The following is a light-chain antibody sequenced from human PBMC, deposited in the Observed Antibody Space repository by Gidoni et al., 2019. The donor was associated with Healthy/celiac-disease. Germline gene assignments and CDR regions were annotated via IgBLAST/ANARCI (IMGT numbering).Light chain of an antibody. CDR2: WAS. Sequence: DIVMTQSPDSLAVSLGERATINCKSSQIVLYSSNNKNYLAWYQQKPGQPPKLLIYWASNRESGVPDRFSGSGSVTDFTLTISSLQAEDVAVYYCQQYYSTPPSFGQGTKLEIK. V-gene: IGKV4-1*01. CDR3: QQYYSTPPS. J-gene: IGKJ2*01. CDR1: QIVLYSSNNKNY.